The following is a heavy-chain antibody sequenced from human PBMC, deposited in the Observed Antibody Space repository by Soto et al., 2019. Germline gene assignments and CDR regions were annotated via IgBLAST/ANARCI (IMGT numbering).Heavy chain of an antibody. CDR3: ARGQEVGAPFFDT. V-gene: IGHV3-13*01. CDR2: IGTAGDT. Sequence: GGSLRLSCEASGFTFSGFDMHWVRQPTGKGLEWVSTIGTAGDTYYAVSVKGRFTISRDNAKNSLSLQMNSLSAGDTAVYFCARGQEVGAPFFDTWGQGTQVTVSS. CDR1: GFTFSGFD. D-gene: IGHD2-15*01. J-gene: IGHJ4*02.